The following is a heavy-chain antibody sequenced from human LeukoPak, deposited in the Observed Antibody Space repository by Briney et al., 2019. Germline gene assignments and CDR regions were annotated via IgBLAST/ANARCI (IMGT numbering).Heavy chain of an antibody. CDR3: ARRHGRCSDGSCYYPDY. D-gene: IGHD2-15*01. J-gene: IGHJ4*02. CDR1: VYTFTSYD. Sequence: GASAKVSCKASVYTFTSYDINWVRQATGQGLEWMGWMNPNSGNTGYAQKFQGRVTMTRNSSITTAYMELSSLRSEDTAVYYCARRHGRCSDGSCYYPDYWGQGTLVTVSS. CDR2: MNPNSGNT. V-gene: IGHV1-8*01.